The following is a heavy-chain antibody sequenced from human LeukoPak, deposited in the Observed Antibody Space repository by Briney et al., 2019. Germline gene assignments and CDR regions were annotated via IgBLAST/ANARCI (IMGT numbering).Heavy chain of an antibody. J-gene: IGHJ4*02. CDR2: IWYDGSNK. D-gene: IGHD2-2*01. Sequence: GGSLRLSCAASGFTFSSYAMHWVRQAPGKGLEWVAVIWYDGSNKYYADSVKGRFTISRDNSKNTLYLQMNSLRAEDTAVYYCASHCSSTSCPDYWGQGTLVTVSS. V-gene: IGHV3-33*08. CDR3: ASHCSSTSCPDY. CDR1: GFTFSSYA.